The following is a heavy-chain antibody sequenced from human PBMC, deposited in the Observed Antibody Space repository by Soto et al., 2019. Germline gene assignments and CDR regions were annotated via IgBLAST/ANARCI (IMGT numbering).Heavy chain of an antibody. CDR1: GYTFTSYD. J-gene: IGHJ4*02. Sequence: SVKVSCKASGYTFTSYDINWVRQATGQGLEWMGWMNPNSGNTGYAQKFQGRFTISRDNSKNTLYLQMNSLRAEDTAVYYCARDPVRAGDSSSSHHFDYWGQGTLVTVSS. CDR3: ARDPVRAGDSSSSHHFDY. CDR2: MNPNSGNT. D-gene: IGHD6-6*01. V-gene: IGHV1-8*01.